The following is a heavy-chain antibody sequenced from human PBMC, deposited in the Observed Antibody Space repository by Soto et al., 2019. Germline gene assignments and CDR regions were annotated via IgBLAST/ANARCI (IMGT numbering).Heavy chain of an antibody. Sequence: SVRVSCNSSGYTFTSYGISWVRQAPGQGLEWMGWISAYNGNTNYAQKLQGRVTMTTDTSTSTAYMELRSLRSDDTAVYYCARVRLPNAFDIWGQGKMVTVSS. D-gene: IGHD6-25*01. CDR3: ARVRLPNAFDI. J-gene: IGHJ3*02. CDR2: ISAYNGNT. CDR1: GYTFTSYG. V-gene: IGHV1-18*04.